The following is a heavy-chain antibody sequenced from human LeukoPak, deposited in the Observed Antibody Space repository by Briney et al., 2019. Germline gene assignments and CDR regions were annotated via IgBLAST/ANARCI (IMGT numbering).Heavy chain of an antibody. CDR1: GGPMMTGPYY. CDR2: IFYDGTT. J-gene: IGHJ4*02. Sequence: SETLSLTCAVSGGPMMTGPYYWGWIRQPPGRGLEWLGSIFYDGTTYYSPSLKSRVSVSADTSRNQFSLRLTSASAADTAVYYCVRSGVVLQTGFDFWGQGALVTVSS. V-gene: IGHV4-39*07. D-gene: IGHD3-16*01. CDR3: VRSGVVLQTGFDF.